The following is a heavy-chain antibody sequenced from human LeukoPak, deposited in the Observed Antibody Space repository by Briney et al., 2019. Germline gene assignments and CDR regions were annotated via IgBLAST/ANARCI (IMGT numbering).Heavy chain of an antibody. CDR3: AKDQFITLEPLDY. Sequence: GGSLRLSCAASGFTFSNYAMSWVRQAPGKGLEWVSAISGSGGSTYYADSVKGRFTISRDNSKNTLYLQMNSLRAEDTAIYYCAKDQFITLEPLDYWGQGTLVTVSS. CDR1: GFTFSNYA. J-gene: IGHJ4*02. CDR2: ISGSGGST. V-gene: IGHV3-23*01. D-gene: IGHD3-22*01.